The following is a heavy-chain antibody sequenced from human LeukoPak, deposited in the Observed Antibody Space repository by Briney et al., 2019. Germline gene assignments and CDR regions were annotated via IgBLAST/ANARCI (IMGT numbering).Heavy chain of an antibody. CDR3: ARDLRLVLRYFEFDP. CDR1: GYTFTGYY. J-gene: IGHJ5*02. Sequence: ASVKVSCKASGYTFTGYYMHWVRQAPEQGLEWMGWINPNSGGTNYAQKFQGRVTMTRDTSISTAYMELSRLRSDDTAVYYCARDLRLVLRYFEFDPWGQGTLVTVSS. D-gene: IGHD3-9*01. V-gene: IGHV1-2*02. CDR2: INPNSGGT.